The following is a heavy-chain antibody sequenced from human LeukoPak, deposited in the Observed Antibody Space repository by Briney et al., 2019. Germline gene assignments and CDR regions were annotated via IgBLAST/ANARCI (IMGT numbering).Heavy chain of an antibody. Sequence: PGGSLRHSCAASGFTVSSNYMSWVRQAPGKGLEWVSVIYSGGSTYYADSVKGRFTISRDNSKNTLYLQMNSLRAEDTAVYYCARAGYYDSSGYYLDYWGQGTLVTVSS. CDR2: IYSGGST. CDR3: ARAGYYDSSGYYLDY. D-gene: IGHD3-22*01. V-gene: IGHV3-66*02. CDR1: GFTVSSNY. J-gene: IGHJ4*02.